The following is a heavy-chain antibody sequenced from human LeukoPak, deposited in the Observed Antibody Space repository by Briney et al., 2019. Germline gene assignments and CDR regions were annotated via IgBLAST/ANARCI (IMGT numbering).Heavy chain of an antibody. Sequence: SETLSLTCAVYGGSFSGYYWSWIRHPPGKGLEWIGEINHSGSTNYNPSLKSRVTISVDTSKNQFSLKLSSATAADTAVYYCARGLYHDTIFQHWGQGTLVTVSS. J-gene: IGHJ1*01. D-gene: IGHD3-16*02. CDR3: ARGLYHDTIFQH. CDR2: INHSGST. CDR1: GGSFSGYY. V-gene: IGHV4-34*01.